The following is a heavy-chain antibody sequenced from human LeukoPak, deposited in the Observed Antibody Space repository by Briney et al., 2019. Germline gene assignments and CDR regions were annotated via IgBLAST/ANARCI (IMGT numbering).Heavy chain of an antibody. D-gene: IGHD6-13*01. CDR1: GFTFSSYE. Sequence: PGGSLRLSCAASGFTFSSYEMNWVRQAPGKGLEWVSYISSSGSTIYYADSVKGRFTISRDNAKNSLYLQMNSLRAEDTAVYYCARGYSSSWYNPTYFDYWGQGTLVTVSS. CDR3: ARGYSSSWYNPTYFDY. CDR2: ISSSGSTI. V-gene: IGHV3-48*03. J-gene: IGHJ4*02.